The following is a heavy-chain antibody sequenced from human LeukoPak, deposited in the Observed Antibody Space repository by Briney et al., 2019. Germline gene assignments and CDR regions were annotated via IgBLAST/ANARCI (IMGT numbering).Heavy chain of an antibody. CDR2: INPSGGST. Sequence: GASVKVSCKASGYTFTSYYMHWVRQAPGQGLEWMGIINPSGGSTSYAQKFQGRVTMTRDMSTSIVYMELSSLRAEDTAVYYCARGAGIYYTTGWTGWFDPWGQGTLVTVTS. J-gene: IGHJ5*02. CDR1: GYTFTSYY. D-gene: IGHD6-19*01. V-gene: IGHV1-46*01. CDR3: ARGAGIYYTTGWTGWFDP.